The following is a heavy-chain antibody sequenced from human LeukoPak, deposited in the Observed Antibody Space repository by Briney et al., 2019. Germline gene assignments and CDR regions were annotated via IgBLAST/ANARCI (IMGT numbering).Heavy chain of an antibody. Sequence: ASVTVSCTASGGTFSSYAISWVRQAPGQGLEWMGGIIPIFGTTNYAQKFQGRVTITADESTSTAYMELRSLRSDDTAVYYCARDSHGDYYYGMDVWGQGTTVTVSS. D-gene: IGHD4-17*01. CDR3: ARDSHGDYYYGMDV. J-gene: IGHJ6*02. CDR2: IIPIFGTT. V-gene: IGHV1-69*13. CDR1: GGTFSSYA.